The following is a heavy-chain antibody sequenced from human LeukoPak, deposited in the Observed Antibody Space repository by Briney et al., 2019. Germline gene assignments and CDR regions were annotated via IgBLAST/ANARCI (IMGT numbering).Heavy chain of an antibody. CDR3: AKDQSPSNDAFDI. V-gene: IGHV3-53*01. CDR1: GFTVSSNY. J-gene: IGHJ3*02. Sequence: GGSPRLSCAASGFTVSSNYMSCVRQAPGKGLEWVSVIYSGGSTYYADSVKGRFTISRDNSKNTLYLQMNSLRAEDTAVYYCAKDQSPSNDAFDIWGQGTMVTVSS. CDR2: IYSGGST.